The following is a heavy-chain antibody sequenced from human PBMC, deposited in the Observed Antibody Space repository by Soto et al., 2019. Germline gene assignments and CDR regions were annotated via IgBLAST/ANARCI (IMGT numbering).Heavy chain of an antibody. D-gene: IGHD4-4*01. CDR2: MNPNSGNT. CDR1: GYTFTSYD. J-gene: IGHJ6*02. Sequence: ASVKVSCKASGYTFTSYDINWVRQATGQGLEWMGWMNPNSGNTGYAQKFQGRVTMTRNTSISTAYMELSSLRSEDTAVYYCARDMTTVITPRYYYGMDVWGQGTTVTVSS. CDR3: ARDMTTVITPRYYYGMDV. V-gene: IGHV1-8*01.